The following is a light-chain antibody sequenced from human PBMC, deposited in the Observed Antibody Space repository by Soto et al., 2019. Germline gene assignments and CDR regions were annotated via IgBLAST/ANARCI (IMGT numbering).Light chain of an antibody. Sequence: EIVLTQSPATLSLSPGEGATLSCRASQRVSSYLAWYQKKPGQAPRLLIYDASNRATGIPARFSGRGSGTDFTLTISILEPEDSAVYYCQQRSNWPLTFGGGTKVEIK. CDR1: QRVSSY. V-gene: IGKV3-11*01. CDR3: QQRSNWPLT. J-gene: IGKJ4*01. CDR2: DAS.